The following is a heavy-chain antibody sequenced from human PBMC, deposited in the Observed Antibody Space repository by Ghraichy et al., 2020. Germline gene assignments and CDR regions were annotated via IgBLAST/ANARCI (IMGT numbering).Heavy chain of an antibody. CDR2: IHFRGGT. Sequence: SETLSLTCTISGDSIISSYWNWIRQPPGKGLEWIGYIHFRGGTKYNPSLGSRVTMSVDTSKHQFSLDLSSVTAADTAMYFCVRAYFDSSGYHSGGEIELDYWGQGTLVTVAS. J-gene: IGHJ4*02. CDR3: VRAYFDSSGYHSGGEIELDY. V-gene: IGHV4-59*12. D-gene: IGHD3-22*01. CDR1: GDSIISSY.